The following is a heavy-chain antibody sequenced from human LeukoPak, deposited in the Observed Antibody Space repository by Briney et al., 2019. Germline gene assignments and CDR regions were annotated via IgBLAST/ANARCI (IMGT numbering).Heavy chain of an antibody. D-gene: IGHD2-2*01. CDR3: AKGLVPAAKMDYYYGMDV. V-gene: IGHV3-30*18. Sequence: GRSLRLSCAASGFTFSSYGMHWVRQAPGKGLEWVAVISYDGSNKYYADTVKGRFTISRDNSKNTLYLQMNSLRAEDTAVYYCAKGLVPAAKMDYYYGMDVWGKGTTVTVSS. CDR1: GFTFSSYG. CDR2: ISYDGSNK. J-gene: IGHJ6*04.